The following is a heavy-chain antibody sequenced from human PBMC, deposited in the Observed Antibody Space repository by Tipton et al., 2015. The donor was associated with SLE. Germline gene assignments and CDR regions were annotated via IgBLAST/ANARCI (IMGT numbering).Heavy chain of an antibody. J-gene: IGHJ4*02. D-gene: IGHD5-24*01. Sequence: TLSLTCTVSGGSISSSSYYWGWIRQPPGKGLEWIGRIYYSGSTYYNPALKSLVTISVDTSKNQFSLKLSSVTAADTAVYYCARLRDDYLLDYWGQGTLVTVSS. CDR3: ARLRDDYLLDY. V-gene: IGHV4-39*07. CDR2: IYYSGST. CDR1: GGSISSSSYY.